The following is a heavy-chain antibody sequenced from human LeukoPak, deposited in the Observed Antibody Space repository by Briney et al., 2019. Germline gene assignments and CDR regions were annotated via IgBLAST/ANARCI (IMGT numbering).Heavy chain of an antibody. CDR1: GFTFSNYW. J-gene: IGHJ4*02. CDR3: ARGTGTTFDY. V-gene: IGHV3-74*01. D-gene: IGHD1-1*01. Sequence: PGGSLRLSCAASGFTFSNYWIHWVRQAPGKGLVWVSHFNGDGVSTTYADSVKGRFTISSDNAKNTLYLQMNSLRAEDTAVYYCARGTGTTFDYWGQGTLVTVSS. CDR2: FNGDGVST.